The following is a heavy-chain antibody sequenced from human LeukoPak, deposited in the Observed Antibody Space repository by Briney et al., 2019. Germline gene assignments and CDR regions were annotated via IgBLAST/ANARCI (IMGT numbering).Heavy chain of an antibody. CDR3: ARGAYSSGWPNWFDP. J-gene: IGHJ5*02. CDR2: IIPIFGTA. D-gene: IGHD6-19*01. Sequence: SVKVSCKASGGTFSSYAISWVRQAPGQGLEWMGRIIPIFGTANYAQKFQGRVTITTDESTSTAYVELSNLRSEDTAVYYCARGAYSSGWPNWFDPWGQGTLVTVSS. CDR1: GGTFSSYA. V-gene: IGHV1-69*05.